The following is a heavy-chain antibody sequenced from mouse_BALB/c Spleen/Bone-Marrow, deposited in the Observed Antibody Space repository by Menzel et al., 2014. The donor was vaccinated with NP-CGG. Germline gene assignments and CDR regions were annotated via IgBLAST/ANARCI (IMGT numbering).Heavy chain of an antibody. CDR1: GFSLSRYN. V-gene: IGHV2-6-4*01. Sequence: ESGPGLVAPSHNLSITCTVSGFSLSRYNIHWIRQPPGKGLEWLGMIWGGGGTDHNSALKSRLRISKDNSKSQIFLKINSLQIDDTAMYYCARKDGGYYVMDYWGQGTSVTVSS. CDR3: ARKDGGYYVMDY. D-gene: IGHD2-3*01. CDR2: IWGGGGT. J-gene: IGHJ4*01.